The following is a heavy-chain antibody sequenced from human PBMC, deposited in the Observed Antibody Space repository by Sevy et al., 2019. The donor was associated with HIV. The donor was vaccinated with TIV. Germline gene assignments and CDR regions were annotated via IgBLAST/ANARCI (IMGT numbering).Heavy chain of an antibody. CDR2: IGYDGDTK. V-gene: IGHV3-30*02. Sequence: GGSLRLSCAASGFSFSYYGMHWVRQAPGKGLEWVAFIGYDGDTKYFEDSVKGRFTISRDTSKNTLYLQMNSLRTEDTAFYYCAKNTAAAGIGGFDYWGQGTLVTVSS. D-gene: IGHD6-13*01. J-gene: IGHJ4*02. CDR1: GFSFSYYG. CDR3: AKNTAAAGIGGFDY.